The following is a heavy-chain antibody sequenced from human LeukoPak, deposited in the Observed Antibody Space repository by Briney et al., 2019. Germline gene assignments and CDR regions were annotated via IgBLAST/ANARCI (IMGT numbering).Heavy chain of an antibody. Sequence: QSGGSLRLSCAASGFTFSSYGMHWVRQAPGKGLEWVAVISYDGSNKYYADSVKGRFTISRDNSKNTLYLQMNSLRAEDTAVYYCARADNWNYVEDWFDPWGQGTLVTVSS. D-gene: IGHD1-7*01. CDR1: GFTFSSYG. V-gene: IGHV3-30*03. CDR3: ARADNWNYVEDWFDP. CDR2: ISYDGSNK. J-gene: IGHJ5*02.